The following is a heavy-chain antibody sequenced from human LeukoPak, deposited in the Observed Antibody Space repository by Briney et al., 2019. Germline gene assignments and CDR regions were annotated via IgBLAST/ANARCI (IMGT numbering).Heavy chain of an antibody. D-gene: IGHD5-12*01. CDR1: GYTFTSYD. CDR2: MNPNNGNT. J-gene: IGHJ4*02. CDR3: ARVRNSGFRYVDS. Sequence: ASVKVSCKASGYTFTSYDINWVRQATGQGLEWMGWMNPNNGNTGYAQKFQGRVTMTRNTSTSTAYMDLRSLRSDDTAVYYCARVRNSGFRYVDSWGQGTLVTVSS. V-gene: IGHV1-8*01.